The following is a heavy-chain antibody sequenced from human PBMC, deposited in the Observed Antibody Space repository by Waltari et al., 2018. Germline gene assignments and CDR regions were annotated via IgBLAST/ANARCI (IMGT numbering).Heavy chain of an antibody. Sequence: QVQLVQSGAEVKKPXSSVKVSCKASGGIFXSYHXSWVRQAPGQGLEWMGGIIPISGTTDXAQKFQDKVTISXDEXTNTAXMXLSSLRSXXXALYXCAIKSMIRGXMSDFDHXGQGTLVTVXS. CDR2: IIPISGTT. D-gene: IGHD3-10*01. CDR1: GGIFXSYH. J-gene: IGHJ4*02. CDR3: AIKSMIRGXMSDFDH. V-gene: IGHV1-69*19.